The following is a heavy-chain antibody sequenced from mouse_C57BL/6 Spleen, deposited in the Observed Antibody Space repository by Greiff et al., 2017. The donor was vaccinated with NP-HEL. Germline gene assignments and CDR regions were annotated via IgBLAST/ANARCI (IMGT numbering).Heavy chain of an antibody. J-gene: IGHJ2*01. CDR1: GYAFTNYL. V-gene: IGHV1-54*01. CDR3: ARDYSKFSFDY. D-gene: IGHD2-5*01. CDR2: INPGSGGT. Sequence: VKVVESGAELVRPGTSVKVSCKASGYAFTNYLIEWVKQRPGQGLEWIGVINPGSGGTNYNEKFKGKATLTADKSSSTAYMQLSSLTSEDSAVYFCARDYSKFSFDYWGQGTTLTVSS.